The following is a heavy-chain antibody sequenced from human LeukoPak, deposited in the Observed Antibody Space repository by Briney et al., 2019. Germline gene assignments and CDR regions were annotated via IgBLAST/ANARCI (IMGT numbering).Heavy chain of an antibody. CDR3: ARGIGILTGRNWFDP. CDR1: GYTFTSYG. D-gene: IGHD3-9*01. V-gene: IGHV1-18*01. Sequence: GASVKVSCKASGYTFTSYGISWVQQAPGQGLEWMGWISAYNGNTNDAQKLQGRVTMTTETSTSTAYMELRSLRSDDTAVYYCARGIGILTGRNWFDPWGQGTLVTVSS. J-gene: IGHJ5*02. CDR2: ISAYNGNT.